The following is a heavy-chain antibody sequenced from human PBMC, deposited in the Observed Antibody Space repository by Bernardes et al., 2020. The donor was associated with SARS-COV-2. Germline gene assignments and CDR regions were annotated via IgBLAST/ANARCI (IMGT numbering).Heavy chain of an antibody. CDR2: IISYNGNT. CDR1: GYTFTSYG. Sequence: ARVKVSCKASGYTFTSYGISWVLQAPGQGLEWMGWIISYNGNTNYAQTLKGRVTMTTDTSTSTAYMELRSLGSDDAAVYYCARDADRTMVRGVIMATPHKWFELWGQRTLVTGSS. V-gene: IGHV1-18*01. J-gene: IGHJ5*02. CDR3: ARDADRTMVRGVIMATPHKWFEL. D-gene: IGHD3-10*01.